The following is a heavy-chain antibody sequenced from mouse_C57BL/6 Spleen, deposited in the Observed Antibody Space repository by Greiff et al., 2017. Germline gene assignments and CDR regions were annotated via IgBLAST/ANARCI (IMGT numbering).Heavy chain of an antibody. CDR1: GYTFTSYW. CDR3: ASAIYYYGSSDY. V-gene: IGHV1-69*01. CDR2: IDPSDSYT. D-gene: IGHD1-1*01. Sequence: QVQLQQPGAELVMPGASVKLSCKASGYTFTSYWMHWVKQRPGQGLEWIGEIDPSDSYTNYNQKFKGKSTLTVDKSSSTAYMQLSSLTSEDSAVYYCASAIYYYGSSDYWGQGTTLTVSS. J-gene: IGHJ2*01.